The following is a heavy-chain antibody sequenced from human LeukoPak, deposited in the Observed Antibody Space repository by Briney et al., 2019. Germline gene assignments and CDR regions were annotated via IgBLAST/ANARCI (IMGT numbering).Heavy chain of an antibody. Sequence: ASVKVSCKASGGTFSSYAISWVRQAPGQGLEWMGWINPNSGGTNYAQKFQGRVTMTRDTSISTAYMELSRLRSDDTAVYYCARVYQGIFIVGATVGFDYWGQGTLVTVPS. CDR3: ARVYQGIFIVGATVGFDY. CDR2: INPNSGGT. J-gene: IGHJ4*02. D-gene: IGHD1-26*01. CDR1: GGTFSSYA. V-gene: IGHV1-2*02.